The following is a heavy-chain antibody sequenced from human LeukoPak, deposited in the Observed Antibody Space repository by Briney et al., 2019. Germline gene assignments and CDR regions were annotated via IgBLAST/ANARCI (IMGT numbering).Heavy chain of an antibody. J-gene: IGHJ6*02. V-gene: IGHV3-30-3*01. CDR3: ASLAPIVVVTAVRMDV. CDR2: ISYDGSNK. CDR1: GFTFSSYA. D-gene: IGHD2-21*02. Sequence: GGSLLLSCAASGFTFSSYAMHWGRPAAGKVLEWVAVISYDGSNKYYADSVKGRFTISRDNSKNTLYLQMNSLRAEDTAVYYCASLAPIVVVTAVRMDVWGQGTTVTVSS.